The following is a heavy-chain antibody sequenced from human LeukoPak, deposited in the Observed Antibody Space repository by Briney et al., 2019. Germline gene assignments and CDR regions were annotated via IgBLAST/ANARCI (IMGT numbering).Heavy chain of an antibody. CDR3: ARGRDGYNFLNRGEYYYFDY. J-gene: IGHJ4*02. D-gene: IGHD5-24*01. CDR2: IYHSGST. CDR1: GGSISSSNW. V-gene: IGHV4-4*02. Sequence: SETLSLTCAVSGGSISSSNWWSWVRQPPGKGLEWIGEIYHSGSTNYNPSLKSRVTISVDKSKNQFSLRLNSVTAADTAVYYCARGRDGYNFLNRGEYYYFDYWGQGTLVTVSS.